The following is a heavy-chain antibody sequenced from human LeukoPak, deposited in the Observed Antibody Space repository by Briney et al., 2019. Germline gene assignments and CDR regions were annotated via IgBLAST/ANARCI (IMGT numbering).Heavy chain of an antibody. CDR1: GFTFTKSA. V-gene: IGHV1-58*01. Sequence: GASVKVSCKASGFTFTKSAVQWVRQARGQRLEWIGWIVVGRGNTNYAQKFQERVTITRDMSTGTAYMELGSLRSEDTAVYYCAAASVGATINDAFDIWGQGTMVTVSS. D-gene: IGHD1-26*01. CDR2: IVVGRGNT. J-gene: IGHJ3*02. CDR3: AAASVGATINDAFDI.